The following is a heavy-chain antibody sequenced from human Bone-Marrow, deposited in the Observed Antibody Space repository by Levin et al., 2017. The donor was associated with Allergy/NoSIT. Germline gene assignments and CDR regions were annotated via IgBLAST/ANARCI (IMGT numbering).Heavy chain of an antibody. CDR3: ATSVAGRSDY. V-gene: IGHV4-30-4*01. D-gene: IGHD6-13*01. Sequence: PSETLSLTCTVSGGSITSPDYYWTWIRQPPGKGLEWIGYIYYSGSTYYNPSLKSRVTISVDTSKNQFSLQLSSVTAADTAVYYCATSVAGRSDYCGQGTLITVSS. J-gene: IGHJ4*02. CDR1: GGSITSPDYY. CDR2: IYYSGST.